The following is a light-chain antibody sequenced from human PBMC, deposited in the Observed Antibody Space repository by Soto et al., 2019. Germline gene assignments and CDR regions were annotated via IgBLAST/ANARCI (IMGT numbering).Light chain of an antibody. V-gene: IGLV2-23*01. CDR3: CSYAGSSNLL. CDR2: EGN. CDR1: SSDVGRYNL. Sequence: QSALTQPASVSGSPGQSITISCTGTSSDVGRYNLVSWYQRHPGKAPKLIIYEGNKRPSGVSNRFSGSMSGIMASLAISGLQADDEADYHCCSYAGSSNLLFRGGTKLTGL. J-gene: IGLJ3*02.